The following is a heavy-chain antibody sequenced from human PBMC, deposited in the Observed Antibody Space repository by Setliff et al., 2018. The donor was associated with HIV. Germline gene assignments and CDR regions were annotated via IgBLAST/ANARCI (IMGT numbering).Heavy chain of an antibody. CDR3: ARDVSWRVRTYIDY. D-gene: IGHD3-3*01. J-gene: IGHJ4*02. CDR2: ISGSAGTT. CDR1: GFTFSSFG. V-gene: IGHV3-21*01. Sequence: GGSLRLSCAASGFTFSSFGMHWVRQGPGKGLVWVSGISGSAGTTYYADSVKGRFTISRDNAKNSLYQQMNSLTAEDTAVYYCARDVSWRVRTYIDYWGQGALVTVSS.